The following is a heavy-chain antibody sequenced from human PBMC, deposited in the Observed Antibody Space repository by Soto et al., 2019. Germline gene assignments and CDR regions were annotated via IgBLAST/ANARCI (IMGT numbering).Heavy chain of an antibody. J-gene: IGHJ4*02. CDR3: ARDWDYSDSSGYLDY. CDR1: GYSFSNYA. V-gene: IGHV3-30-3*01. CDR2: ISDDGSNK. D-gene: IGHD3-22*01. Sequence: QTGGSLRLSCAASGYSFSNYALHWVRQAPGKGLEWVAVISDDGSNKYYADSVKGRFTISRDNSKNTLFLQMNSLRPEDTAVYYCARDWDYSDSSGYLDYWGQGALVTVSS.